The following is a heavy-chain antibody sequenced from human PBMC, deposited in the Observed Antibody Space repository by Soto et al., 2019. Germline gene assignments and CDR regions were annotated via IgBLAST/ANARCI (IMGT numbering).Heavy chain of an antibody. CDR3: ARDYYGSGSSPFDY. CDR2: INPNSGGT. J-gene: IGHJ4*02. V-gene: IGHV1-2*04. D-gene: IGHD3-10*01. CDR1: GYTFTGYY. Sequence: GASVKVSCKASGYTFTGYYMHWVRQAPGQGLEWMGWINPNSGGTNYAQKFQGWVTMTRDTSISTAYMELSRLRSDDTAVYYCARDYYGSGSSPFDYWGQGTLVTVSS.